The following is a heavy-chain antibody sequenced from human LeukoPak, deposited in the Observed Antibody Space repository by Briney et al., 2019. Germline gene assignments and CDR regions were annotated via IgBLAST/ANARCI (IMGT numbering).Heavy chain of an antibody. J-gene: IGHJ4*02. V-gene: IGHV3-15*01. Sequence: GGSLRLSCTASGFTLFTFNNAWMSWVRQTPGKGLEWIGRIKSKTDGGTTEYTAPVKGRFSISRDDSKNTVYLQVNRLKTEDTAVYYCTTDLLDYWGQGTLVTVSS. CDR1: GFTLFTFNNAW. CDR2: IKSKTDGGTT. CDR3: TTDLLDY.